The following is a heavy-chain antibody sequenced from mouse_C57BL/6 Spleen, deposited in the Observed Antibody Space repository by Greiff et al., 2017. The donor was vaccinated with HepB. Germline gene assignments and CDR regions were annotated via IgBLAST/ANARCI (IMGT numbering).Heavy chain of an antibody. CDR2: INPYNGGT. V-gene: IGHV1-19*01. D-gene: IGHD1-1*01. CDR3: ARGKKYGSSFDWYFDV. J-gene: IGHJ1*03. CDR1: GYTFTDYY. Sequence: EVQLQQSGPVLVKPGASVKMSCKASGYTFTDYYMNWVKQSHGKSLEWIGVINPYNGGTSYNQKFKGKATLTVDKSSSTAYMELNSLTSEDSAVYYWARGKKYGSSFDWYFDVWGTGTTVTVSS.